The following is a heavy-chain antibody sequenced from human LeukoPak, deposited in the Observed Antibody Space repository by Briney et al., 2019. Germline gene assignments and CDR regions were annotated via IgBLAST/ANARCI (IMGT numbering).Heavy chain of an antibody. CDR2: INHSGST. CDR3: ASETYYYGSGSYWEVY. V-gene: IGHV4-34*01. CDR1: GGSFSGYY. Sequence: SETLSLTCAVYGGSFSGYYWSWIRQPPGKGLEWIGEINHSGSTNYNPSLKSRVTISVDTSKNQFSLKLSSVTAADTAVYNCASETYYYGSGSYWEVYWGQGTLVTVSS. D-gene: IGHD3-10*01. J-gene: IGHJ1*01.